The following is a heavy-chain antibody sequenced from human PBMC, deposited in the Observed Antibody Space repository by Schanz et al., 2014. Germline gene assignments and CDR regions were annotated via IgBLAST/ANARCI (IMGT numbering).Heavy chain of an antibody. CDR3: ARDPLECCAECYSVDVFEI. CDR2: NSPYNGNT. J-gene: IGHJ4*02. D-gene: IGHD2-21*01. CDR1: GYTFTSYG. Sequence: QVQLVQSGAEVKKPGASVKVSCKASGYTFTSYGINWVRQAPGQGLEWMGWNSPYNGNTNYAPKVQGIVAVTTDTSASIVYMELSGLRSEDTAVYYCARDPLECCAECYSVDVFEIWGQGTLVTVSS. V-gene: IGHV1-18*01.